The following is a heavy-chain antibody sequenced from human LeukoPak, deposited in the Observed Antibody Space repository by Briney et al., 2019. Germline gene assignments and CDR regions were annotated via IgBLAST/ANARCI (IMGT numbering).Heavy chain of an antibody. Sequence: GALRLSCAASGFTVSSNYMSWVRQAPGKGLEWVSVIYIGGSTYYADSVKGRFTISRDKSKNTLYLQMNSLRAEDTAVYYCARDWGYCSSTSCHAFDYWGQGTLVTVSS. CDR2: IYIGGST. CDR1: GFTVSSNY. CDR3: ARDWGYCSSTSCHAFDY. V-gene: IGHV3-53*01. J-gene: IGHJ4*02. D-gene: IGHD2-2*01.